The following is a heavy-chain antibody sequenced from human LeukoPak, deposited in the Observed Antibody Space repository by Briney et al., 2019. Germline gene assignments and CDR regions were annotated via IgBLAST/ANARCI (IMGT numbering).Heavy chain of an antibody. CDR2: INHSGRT. D-gene: IGHD4-17*01. CDR1: GVSLNGYY. CDR3: ASAIDYGDYLFFDS. Sequence: KPSETLSLTCAVSGVSLNGYYWGWIRQTPGKGLEWIGEINHSGRTNYNPSLKSRVTISLDTSNNQFSLKLSSVTAADTAVYFCASAIDYGDYLFFDSWGQGTLVTVSS. J-gene: IGHJ4*02. V-gene: IGHV4-34*01.